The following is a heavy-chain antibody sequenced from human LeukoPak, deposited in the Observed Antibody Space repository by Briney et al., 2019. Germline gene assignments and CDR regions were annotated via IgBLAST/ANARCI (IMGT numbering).Heavy chain of an antibody. CDR1: GGSISSYY. CDR2: IYYSGST. V-gene: IGHV4-59*01. J-gene: IGHJ6*02. D-gene: IGHD4-4*01. Sequence: PSETLSLTCTVSGGSISSYYWSWIRQPPGKGLEWIGYIYYSGSTNYNPSLKSRVTISVDTSKNQFSLKLSSVTAADTAVYYCARQYSNYGYYYYYGMDVWGQGTTVTVSS. CDR3: ARQYSNYGYYYYYGMDV.